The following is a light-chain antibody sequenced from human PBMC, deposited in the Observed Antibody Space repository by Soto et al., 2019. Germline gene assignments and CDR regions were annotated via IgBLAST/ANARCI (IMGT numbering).Light chain of an antibody. CDR1: SSDVGGYNY. V-gene: IGLV2-14*01. Sequence: QSALTQPASVSGSPGQSITISCTGTSSDVGGYNYVSWYQQHPGKAPRLIIYDVTVRPSGVSNRFSASKSGDTASLAISGLHDEDEDDYYSSSYTTSTPEVFGTGTKLTVL. CDR2: DVT. CDR3: SSYTTSTPEV. J-gene: IGLJ1*01.